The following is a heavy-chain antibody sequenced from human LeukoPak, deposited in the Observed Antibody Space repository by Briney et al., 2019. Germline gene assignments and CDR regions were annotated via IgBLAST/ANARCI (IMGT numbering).Heavy chain of an antibody. D-gene: IGHD6-6*01. CDR3: ARGVIAALSDWFDP. J-gene: IGHJ5*02. CDR2: IYYSGST. CDR1: GGSISCYY. V-gene: IGHV4-59*01. Sequence: SETLSLTCTVSGGSISCYYWSWIRQPPGKGLEWIGYIYYSGSTNYNPSLKSRVTISVDTSKNQFSLKLSSVTAADTAVYYCARGVIAALSDWFDPWGQGTLVTVSS.